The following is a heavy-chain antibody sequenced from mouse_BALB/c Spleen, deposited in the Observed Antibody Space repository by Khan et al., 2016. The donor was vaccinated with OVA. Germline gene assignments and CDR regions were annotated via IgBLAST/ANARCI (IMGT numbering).Heavy chain of an antibody. D-gene: IGHD3-1*01. CDR2: INPGSGGT. CDR3: TGGGFGGFAY. CDR1: GYAFTNYL. V-gene: IGHV1-54*01. Sequence: QVRLQQSGAELVRPGTSVKVSCKASGYAFTNYLIEWVKQRPGQGLEWIGVINPGSGGTNYNEKFKGKATLTADKSSSTAYMKLSSLTSDGSAVVFLTGGGFGGFAYWGQGTLVTVSA. J-gene: IGHJ3*01.